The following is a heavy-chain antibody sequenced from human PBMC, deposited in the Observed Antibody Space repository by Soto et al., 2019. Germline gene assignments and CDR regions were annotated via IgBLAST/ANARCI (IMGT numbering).Heavy chain of an antibody. J-gene: IGHJ4*02. Sequence: SETLSLTCAVSGASFSGFDWSWIRQSPGKGLEWIGEIDHSGITNHNTALKSRATMSVDTSKNQFSLKLRSVTAADTAVYYCARGVSVTLAVQGGAPDKNYFDSWSQGTLVT. V-gene: IGHV4-34*04. D-gene: IGHD1-26*01. CDR3: ARGVSVTLAVQGGAPDKNYFDS. CDR2: IDHSGIT. CDR1: GASFSGFD.